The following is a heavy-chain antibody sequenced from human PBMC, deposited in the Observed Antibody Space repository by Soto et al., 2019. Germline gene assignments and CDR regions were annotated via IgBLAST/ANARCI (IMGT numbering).Heavy chain of an antibody. CDR2: ISSSSSYI. CDR1: GFTFSSYS. J-gene: IGHJ6*02. Sequence: GGSLRLSCAASGFTFSSYSMNWVRQAPGKGLEWVSSISSSSSYIYYADPVKGRFTISRDNAKNSLYLQMNSLRAEDTAVYYCARSMTPKYYYYGMDVWGQGTTVTVS. V-gene: IGHV3-21*01. CDR3: ARSMTPKYYYYGMDV.